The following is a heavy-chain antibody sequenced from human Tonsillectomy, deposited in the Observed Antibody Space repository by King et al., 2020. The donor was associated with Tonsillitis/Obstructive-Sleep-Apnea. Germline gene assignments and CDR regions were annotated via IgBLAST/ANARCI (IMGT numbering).Heavy chain of an antibody. CDR2: IVVSGGGT. CDR1: GFTFSSYA. Sequence: VQLVESGGGLVQPGGSLRLSCAASGFTFSSYAMSWVRQAPGKGLEWVSAIVVSGGGTYYADSVRGRFTISRTNSKKTLYRQRNSLRAEDTDVYYCAKDEVGDYVSSPYYYYGMDVWGQGTTVTVSS. CDR3: AKDEVGDYVSSPYYYYGMDV. V-gene: IGHV3-23*04. D-gene: IGHD4-17*01. J-gene: IGHJ6*02.